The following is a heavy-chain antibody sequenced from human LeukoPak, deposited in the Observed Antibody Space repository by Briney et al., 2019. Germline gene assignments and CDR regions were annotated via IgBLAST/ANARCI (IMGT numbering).Heavy chain of an antibody. CDR3: ARAQLEGPLLDDY. Sequence: ASVKVSCKPSGYSFTSYYMHGVRQAPGQGLEWMGIINPSGGSASYAQKFQGRVTITRDTSTSTVYMELSSLRSEDTAVYYCARAQLEGPLLDDYWGQGTLVTVSS. J-gene: IGHJ4*02. D-gene: IGHD1-1*01. CDR2: INPSGGSA. CDR1: GYSFTSYY. V-gene: IGHV1-46*01.